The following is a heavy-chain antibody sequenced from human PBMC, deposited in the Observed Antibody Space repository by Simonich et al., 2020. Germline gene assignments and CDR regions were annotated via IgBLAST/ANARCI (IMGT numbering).Heavy chain of an antibody. CDR1: GGSFSGYY. J-gene: IGHJ6*02. V-gene: IGHV4-34*01. CDR3: ARDRVRDGYPAGDVDV. CDR2: INHRGRP. Sequence: QVQLQQWGAGLLKPSETLSLTCAVYGGSFSGYYWGWIRQPPGKGLEWIGEINHRGRPNYNPSHKGRVTIAVDTSKNQFSLKLSSVTAADTAVYYCARDRVRDGYPAGDVDVWGQGTTVTVSS. D-gene: IGHD5-12*01.